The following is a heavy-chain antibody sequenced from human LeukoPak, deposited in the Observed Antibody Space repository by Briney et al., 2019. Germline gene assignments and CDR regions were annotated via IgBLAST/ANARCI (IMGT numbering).Heavy chain of an antibody. CDR3: ARGGSYLSAFDI. Sequence: PGGSLRLSCAPSGFTVSSNYMSWVRQAPGGGLGWVSIIYTGGSTFYADSGKGRFTISRDKSKNTLYLQMNSLRAEDTAVYYCARGGSYLSAFDIWGQGTMVTVSS. CDR1: GFTVSSNY. V-gene: IGHV3-53*01. J-gene: IGHJ3*02. D-gene: IGHD1-26*01. CDR2: IYTGGST.